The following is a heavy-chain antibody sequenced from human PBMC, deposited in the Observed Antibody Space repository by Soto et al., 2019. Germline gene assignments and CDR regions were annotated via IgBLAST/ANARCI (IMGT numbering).Heavy chain of an antibody. CDR1: GGSISSGGYY. CDR2: IYYSGST. D-gene: IGHD3-10*01. Sequence: QVQLQESGPGLVKPSQTLSLTCTVSGGSISSGGYYWSWIRQHPGKGLEWIGYIYYSGSTYYNPSLKSRLTISVDTSKNQFSLTLSSVTAADTAVYYCARGVTMVRGVIHTPYCDYWGQGTLVTVSS. V-gene: IGHV4-31*03. J-gene: IGHJ4*02. CDR3: ARGVTMVRGVIHTPYCDY.